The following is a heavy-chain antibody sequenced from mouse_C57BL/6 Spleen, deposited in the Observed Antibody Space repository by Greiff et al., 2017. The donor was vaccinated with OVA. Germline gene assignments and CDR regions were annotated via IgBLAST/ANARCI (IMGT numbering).Heavy chain of an antibody. CDR3: ARRGLDSYDQAMDY. V-gene: IGHV1-72*01. CDR1: GYTFTSYW. CDR2: MSPPICLT. J-gene: IGHJ4*01. Sequence: VQLQQPGAELVKPGASVKLSCKASGYTFTSYWMHWVKQRPVPFHEWIGRMSPPICLTMYNEKFKSKATLTVDKPSSTAYMQLSSLTSEDYAVYYCARRGLDSYDQAMDYWGQGTSVTVSS. D-gene: IGHD2-12*01.